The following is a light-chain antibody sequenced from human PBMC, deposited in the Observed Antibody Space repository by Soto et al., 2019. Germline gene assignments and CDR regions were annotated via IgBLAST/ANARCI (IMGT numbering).Light chain of an antibody. CDR1: QNINSY. Sequence: DIQMTQSPPSLSASVGDRVTITCRASQNINSYLNWYQQKPGQAPKLLIHAAASLQGGVSSRFSGRGSGTQFTLTINSLQSEDFAIYYCQQYEKWPITIGQGTRLEIK. CDR2: AAA. CDR3: QQYEKWPIT. V-gene: IGKV1-39*01. J-gene: IGKJ5*01.